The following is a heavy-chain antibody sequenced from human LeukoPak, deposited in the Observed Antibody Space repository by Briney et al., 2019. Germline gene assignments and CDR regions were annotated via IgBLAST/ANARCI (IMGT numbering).Heavy chain of an antibody. Sequence: PGGSLRLSCAASGFTFSSYWMSWVRQAPGKGLEWVANIKQDGSEKYYVDSVKGRFTISRDNAKNSLYLQMNSLRAEDTAVYYCAKARRLFYYGSGSYPGYFDYWGQGTLDTVSS. D-gene: IGHD3-10*01. V-gene: IGHV3-7*01. CDR1: GFTFSSYW. CDR3: AKARRLFYYGSGSYPGYFDY. CDR2: IKQDGSEK. J-gene: IGHJ4*02.